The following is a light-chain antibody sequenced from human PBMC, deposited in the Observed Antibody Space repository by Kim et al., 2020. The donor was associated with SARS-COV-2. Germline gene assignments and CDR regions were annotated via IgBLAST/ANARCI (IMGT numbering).Light chain of an antibody. CDR1: QSLSSTY. CDR3: QQDYNFPLT. J-gene: IGKJ4*01. CDR2: GAS. Sequence: DIVMTQSPDTLSLSPGERATLSCRASQSLSSTYLAWYQQKPGQAPRLLIYGASTRATGVPSRFSGSGSGTDFTLTINSLQPEDFAVYYCQQDYNFPLTFGGGTKVDIK. V-gene: IGKV3D-7*01.